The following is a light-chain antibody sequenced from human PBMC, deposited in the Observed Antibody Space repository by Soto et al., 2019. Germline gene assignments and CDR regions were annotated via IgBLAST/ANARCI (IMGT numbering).Light chain of an antibody. CDR3: HSYESSLSVVV. V-gene: IGLV1-40*01. J-gene: IGLJ2*01. CDR2: GNS. Sequence: QSVLTQPPSVSGAPGQRVTISCTGSSSNIGAGYDVHWYQQLPGTAPKLLTYGNSNRPSGVPDRFSGSKSGTSPSLAITGLRPEDDAIYNSHSYESSLSVVVFGGGPKLT. CDR1: SSNIGAGYD.